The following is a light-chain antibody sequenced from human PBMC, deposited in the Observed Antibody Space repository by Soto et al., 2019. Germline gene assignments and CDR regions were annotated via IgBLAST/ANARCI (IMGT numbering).Light chain of an antibody. CDR1: QRVLYNSTNKNY. CDR2: WAS. Sequence: DIVMTQSPDSLAVSLGERATINCKSSQRVLYNSTNKNYLAWYQQKPGQAPKMLIYWASTRESGVPDRFSGSGSGTNFSLTVSSLQAEDLAVYYCQQHRISSITFGPGTNVDI. V-gene: IGKV4-1*01. J-gene: IGKJ3*01. CDR3: QQHRISSIT.